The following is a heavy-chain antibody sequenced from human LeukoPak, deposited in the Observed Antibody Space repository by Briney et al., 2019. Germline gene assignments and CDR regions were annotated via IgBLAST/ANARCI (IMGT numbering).Heavy chain of an antibody. D-gene: IGHD2/OR15-2a*01. Sequence: SETLSLTRAVSGDSISSGYYWGWIRQPAGKGLEWIGSIYHAGRIYYNPSLKSRVTISVDTSKNQFSLKLSSVTAADTAVFYCARDKTTFGSNNWFDPWGQGTLVTVSS. J-gene: IGHJ5*02. CDR3: ARDKTTFGSNNWFDP. CDR1: GDSISSGYY. V-gene: IGHV4-38-2*02. CDR2: IYHAGRI.